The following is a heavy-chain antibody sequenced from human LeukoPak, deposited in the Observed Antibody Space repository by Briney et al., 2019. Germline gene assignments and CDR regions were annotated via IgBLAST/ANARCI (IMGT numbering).Heavy chain of an antibody. CDR1: GFTFSSYA. V-gene: IGHV3-23*01. J-gene: IGHJ5*02. D-gene: IGHD6-13*01. CDR2: ISGSGGST. CDR3: AKEQQQRGPANWFDP. Sequence: RPGGSLRLSCAASGFTFSSYAMGWVRQAPGKGLEWVSCISGSGGSTYYADSAKGRFTISRDNSKNTLYLQMNSLRAEDTAVYYCAKEQQQRGPANWFDPWGQGTLVTVSS.